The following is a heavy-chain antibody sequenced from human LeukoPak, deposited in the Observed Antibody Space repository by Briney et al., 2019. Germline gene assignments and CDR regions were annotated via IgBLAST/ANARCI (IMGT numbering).Heavy chain of an antibody. CDR2: IYYSGST. Sequence: SETLSLTCTVSGGSISSYYWSWIRQPPGKGLEWIWYIYYSGSTNYNPSLKSRVTISVDTSKNQFSLKLSTVTAADTAVYYCARDDYGGNSAAFDIWGQGTMVTVSS. CDR3: ARDDYGGNSAAFDI. D-gene: IGHD4-23*01. V-gene: IGHV4-59*01. J-gene: IGHJ3*02. CDR1: GGSISSYY.